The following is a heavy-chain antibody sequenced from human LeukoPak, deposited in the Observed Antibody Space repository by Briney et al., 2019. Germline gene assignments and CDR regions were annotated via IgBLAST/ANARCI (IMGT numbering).Heavy chain of an antibody. CDR3: AGGPHVWGSYRYAFYYYMDV. CDR2: ISAYNGDT. CDR1: GYTFTSYG. Sequence: ASVKVSCKASGYTFTSYGINWVRQAPGQGLEWMGWISAYNGDTNYAQKLQGRVTMTTDTSTSTAYMELRSLRFDDTAVYYCAGGPHVWGSYRYAFYYYMDVWGKGTTVTVSS. J-gene: IGHJ6*03. V-gene: IGHV1-18*01. D-gene: IGHD3-16*02.